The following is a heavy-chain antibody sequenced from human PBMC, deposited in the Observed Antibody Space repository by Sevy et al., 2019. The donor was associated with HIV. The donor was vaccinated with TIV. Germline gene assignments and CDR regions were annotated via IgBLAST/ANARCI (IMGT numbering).Heavy chain of an antibody. D-gene: IGHD3-10*01. Sequence: SETLSLTCAVYGGSFSGYYWRWIRQPPGKGLEWIGEINHTGSTNYNPSLKSRVTISVDTSRNQFSLKLSSVTAADTAVYYCARGARITMVRGVISFDYWGQGTLVTVSS. CDR2: INHTGST. V-gene: IGHV4-34*01. J-gene: IGHJ4*02. CDR3: ARGARITMVRGVISFDY. CDR1: GGSFSGYY.